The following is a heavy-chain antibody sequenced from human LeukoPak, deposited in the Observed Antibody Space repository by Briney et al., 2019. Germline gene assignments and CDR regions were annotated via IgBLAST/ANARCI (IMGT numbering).Heavy chain of an antibody. V-gene: IGHV4-39*02. CDR2: LYYSGST. CDR3: ARRSDSGSDDGEDYFDN. CDR1: SGSIDNNTFY. J-gene: IGHJ4*02. D-gene: IGHD1-26*01. Sequence: SETLSLTCTVSSGSIDNNTFYWGWVRQPPGRGLEWLGSLYYSGSTYYNPSLKSRIAISVDTSKNHFSLKMRSVTAEDTAVYYCARRSDSGSDDGEDYFDNWGQGTLVTVSS.